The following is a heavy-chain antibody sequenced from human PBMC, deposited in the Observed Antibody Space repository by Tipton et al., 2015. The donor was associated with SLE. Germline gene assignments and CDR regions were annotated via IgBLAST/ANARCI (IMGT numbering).Heavy chain of an antibody. CDR2: VNHSGST. D-gene: IGHD1-26*01. CDR3: ANERVGATDYFDY. J-gene: IGHJ4*02. CDR1: GGSFSGYY. Sequence: TLSLTCAVYGGSFSGYYWSWIRQPPGKGLEWIGEVNHSGSTNYNPSLKSRVTISVDTSKNQFSLKLSSVTAADTAVYYCANERVGATDYFDYWGQGTLVTVSS. V-gene: IGHV4-34*01.